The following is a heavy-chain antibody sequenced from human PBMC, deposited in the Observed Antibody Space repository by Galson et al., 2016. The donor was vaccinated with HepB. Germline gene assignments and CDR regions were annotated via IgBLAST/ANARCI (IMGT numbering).Heavy chain of an antibody. CDR3: ARDHHPFYYFGSGSYALDM. CDR2: ISGGSNPI. CDR1: GFTFNTYS. D-gene: IGHD3-10*01. J-gene: IGHJ3*02. V-gene: IGHV3-48*01. Sequence: SLRLSCAASGFTFNTYSMNWVRLAPGRGLEWLSCISGGSNPIYYADSVNGRFTISRDNAQNTLYLQMKSLRVEDTAVYYCARDHHPFYYFGSGSYALDMWGQGTMVIVSS.